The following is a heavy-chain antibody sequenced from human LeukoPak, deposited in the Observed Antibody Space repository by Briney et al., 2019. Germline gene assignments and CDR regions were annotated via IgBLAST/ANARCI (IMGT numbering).Heavy chain of an antibody. CDR1: GFSIRNYW. CDR2: IKNDGTTT. CDR3: VTPQYSSSWYYFDY. Sequence: GGSLRLSCTASGFSIRNYWMHWVRQAPGKGLVWVSRIKNDGTTTTYADSVEGRFTISRDNAKNTVYLQMSSLRGEDTGVYYCVTPQYSSSWYYFDYWGQGTLVTVSS. V-gene: IGHV3-74*01. J-gene: IGHJ4*02. D-gene: IGHD6-13*01.